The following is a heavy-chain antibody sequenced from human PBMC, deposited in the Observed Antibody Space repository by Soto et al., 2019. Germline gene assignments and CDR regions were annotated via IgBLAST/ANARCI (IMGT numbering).Heavy chain of an antibody. CDR2: ISAYNGHT. D-gene: IGHD5-18*01. V-gene: IGHV1-18*01. J-gene: IGHJ4*02. CDR3: ARVPPTWMQQPFDY. CDR1: GYTFTSHG. Sequence: ASVKVSCKTSGYTFTSHGISWVRQAPGQGLEWMGWISAYNGHTNFAQKLQGRVTMTTDTSTTTAYMELRSLRSDDTAVYYCARVPPTWMQQPFDYWGQGTLVTVSS.